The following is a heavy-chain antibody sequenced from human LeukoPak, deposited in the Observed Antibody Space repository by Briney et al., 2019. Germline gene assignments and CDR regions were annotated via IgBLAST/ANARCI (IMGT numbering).Heavy chain of an antibody. V-gene: IGHV1-18*01. CDR1: GYTFTSYG. CDR3: ARDQDFWSGYYYYGMDV. J-gene: IGHJ6*02. Sequence: GASVTVSCTASGYTFTSYGISWVRQAPGQGLEWMGWISAYNGNTNYAQKLQGRVTMTTDTSTSTAYMELRSLRSDDTAVYYCARDQDFWSGYYYYGMDVWGQGTTVTVSS. CDR2: ISAYNGNT. D-gene: IGHD3-3*01.